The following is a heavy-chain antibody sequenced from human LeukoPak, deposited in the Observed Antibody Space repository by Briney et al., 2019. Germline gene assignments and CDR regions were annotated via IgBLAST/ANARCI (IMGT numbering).Heavy chain of an antibody. CDR3: AKDVAGVYWYFDL. V-gene: IGHV3-23*02. D-gene: IGHD2-8*01. CDR2: ISGSGGST. CDR1: GFTFSSYA. Sequence: GGSLRLSCAASGFTFSSYAMSWVRQAPGRGLEWVSAISGSGGSTYYGDDVKGRFASSRDNSKSTLYLQMNSLRPEDTAVYYCAKDVAGVYWYFDLWGRGNLVTVSS. J-gene: IGHJ2*01.